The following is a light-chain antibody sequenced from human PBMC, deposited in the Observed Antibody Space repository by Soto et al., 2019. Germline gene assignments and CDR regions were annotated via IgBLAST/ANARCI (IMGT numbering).Light chain of an antibody. J-gene: IGLJ1*01. CDR1: SCNIGATYD. CDR2: GNS. CDR3: HSYDSSLSAHYV. V-gene: IGLV1-40*01. Sequence: QSVLTQPPSVSGAPGQRVTISCTGSSCNIGATYDVQWYQQLPGTAPKLLIYGNSNRPSGVPDRFSGSKSGTSASLAITGLQADDEADYYCHSYDSSLSAHYVFGTGTKVTVL.